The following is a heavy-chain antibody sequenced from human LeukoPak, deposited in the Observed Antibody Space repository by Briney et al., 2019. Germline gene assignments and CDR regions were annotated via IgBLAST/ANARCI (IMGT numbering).Heavy chain of an antibody. CDR2: ISVIDGST. Sequence: GGSLRLSCAASGFTFTTYGLNWGGQAPPKGLHWVSTISVIDGSTYYADPVKARFTISRDNSKSTLYLQMCSLSAEDSAVYYCGRYYVMDVWGQGTSVAVCS. CDR1: GFTFTTYG. V-gene: IGHV3-23*01. J-gene: IGHJ6*02. CDR3: GRYYVMDV.